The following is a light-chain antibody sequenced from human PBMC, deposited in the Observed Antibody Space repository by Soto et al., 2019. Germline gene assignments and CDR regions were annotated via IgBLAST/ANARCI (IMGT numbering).Light chain of an antibody. CDR3: QSYDSSLSAL. CDR2: GNS. V-gene: IGLV1-40*01. CDR1: SSNIGAGYD. J-gene: IGLJ2*01. Sequence: QPVLTQPPSVAAAPGQRVTISCTGSSSNIGAGYDVHWYQQLPGTAPKLLIYGNSNRPSGVPDRFSGSKSGTSSSLAITGLQAEDEADYYCQSYDSSLSALFGGGTKLTVL.